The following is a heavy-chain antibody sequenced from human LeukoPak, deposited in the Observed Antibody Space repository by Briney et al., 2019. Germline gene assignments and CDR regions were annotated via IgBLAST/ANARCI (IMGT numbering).Heavy chain of an antibody. CDR2: IQSSGST. CDR1: GGSVSSGGYY. Sequence: SQTLSLTCTVSGGSVSSGGYYWSWIRQPAGKGLEWIGRIQSSGSTEYNPSLKSRVAISIDTSKNQFSLKLSSVTAADTAVYYCARGGHSDFDFWGQGTLVTVSS. CDR3: ARGGHSDFDF. J-gene: IGHJ4*02. V-gene: IGHV4-61*02. D-gene: IGHD2-21*01.